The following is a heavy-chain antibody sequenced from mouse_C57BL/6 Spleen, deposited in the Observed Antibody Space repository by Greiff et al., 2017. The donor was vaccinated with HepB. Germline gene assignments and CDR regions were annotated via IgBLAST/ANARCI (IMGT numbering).Heavy chain of an antibody. V-gene: IGHV5-17*01. J-gene: IGHJ2*01. CDR3: ARTGDYFDY. CDR2: ISSGSSTI. CDR1: GFTFSDYG. Sequence: EVNVVESGGGLVKPGGSLKLSCAASGFTFSDYGMHWVRQAPEKGLEWVAYISSGSSTIYYADTVKGRFTISRDNAKNTLFLQMTSLRSEDTAMYYCARTGDYFDYWGQGTTLTVSS.